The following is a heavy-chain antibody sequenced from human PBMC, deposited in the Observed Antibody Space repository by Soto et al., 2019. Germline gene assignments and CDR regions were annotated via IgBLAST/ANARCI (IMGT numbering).Heavy chain of an antibody. CDR1: GDSVSSNSAA. J-gene: IGHJ5*02. Sequence: SQTLSLTCAISGDSVSSNSAAWNWIRQSPSRGLEWLGRTYYRSKWYNDYAVSVKSRITINPDTSKNQFSLQLNAVTPEDTAVYYCARGGGYSGYDGDNWFDPWGQGTLVTVYS. CDR2: TYYRSKWYN. CDR3: ARGGGYSGYDGDNWFDP. D-gene: IGHD5-12*01. V-gene: IGHV6-1*01.